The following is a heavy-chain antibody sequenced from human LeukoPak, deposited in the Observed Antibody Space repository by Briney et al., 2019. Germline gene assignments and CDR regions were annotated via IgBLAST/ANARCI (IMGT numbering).Heavy chain of an antibody. D-gene: IGHD6-13*01. Sequence: GGSLRLSCSASGFTFSTYAMHWVRQAPGKGLEYVSAISNNGDITYYADSVKGRFTISRDNSKNTLYLQMSSLRGEDTAEYFCVKVAPPYSSSWNRWGQGTLVTVSS. J-gene: IGHJ5*02. CDR3: VKVAPPYSSSWNR. V-gene: IGHV3-64D*06. CDR2: ISNNGDIT. CDR1: GFTFSTYA.